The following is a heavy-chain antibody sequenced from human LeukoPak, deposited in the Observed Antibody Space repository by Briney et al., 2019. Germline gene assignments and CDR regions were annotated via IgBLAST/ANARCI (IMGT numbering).Heavy chain of an antibody. CDR2: INHSGST. Sequence: SETLSLTCAVYGGSFSGYYWSWIRQPPGKGLEWIGEINHSGSTNYNPSLKSRVTISVDTSKNQFSLKLSPVTAADTAVYYCARILAWYYYGSGPNWFDPWGQGTLVTVSS. J-gene: IGHJ5*02. CDR1: GGSFSGYY. CDR3: ARILAWYYYGSGPNWFDP. D-gene: IGHD3-10*01. V-gene: IGHV4-34*01.